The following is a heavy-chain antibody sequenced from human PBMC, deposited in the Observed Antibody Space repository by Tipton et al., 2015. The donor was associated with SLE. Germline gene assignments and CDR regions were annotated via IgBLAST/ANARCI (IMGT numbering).Heavy chain of an antibody. Sequence: TLSLTCSVSGGSISRYYCSWIRQPPGKGLEWIGFIYYSGTTNYNPSLGSRVTISVDTSKNQFSLKLSPVTAADTAVYYCARVPAFYYYYMDVWGKGTTVTVSS. CDR3: ARVPAFYYYYMDV. CDR1: GGSISRYY. J-gene: IGHJ6*03. D-gene: IGHD2-2*01. CDR2: IYYSGTT. V-gene: IGHV4-59*01.